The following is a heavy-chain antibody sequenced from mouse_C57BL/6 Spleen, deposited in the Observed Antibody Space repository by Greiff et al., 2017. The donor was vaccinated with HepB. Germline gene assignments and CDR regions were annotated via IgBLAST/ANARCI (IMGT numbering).Heavy chain of an antibody. CDR2: IFPGSGST. D-gene: IGHD2-3*01. V-gene: IGHV1-75*01. J-gene: IGHJ1*03. CDR3: ARRLIYDGYGIDV. Sequence: QVHVKQSGPELVKPGASVKISCKASGYTFTDYYINWVKQRPGQGLEWIGWIFPGSGSTYYNEKLKGKATLTVDKSSSTAYMLLSSLTSEDSAVYFCARRLIYDGYGIDVWGTGTTVTVSS. CDR1: GYTFTDYY.